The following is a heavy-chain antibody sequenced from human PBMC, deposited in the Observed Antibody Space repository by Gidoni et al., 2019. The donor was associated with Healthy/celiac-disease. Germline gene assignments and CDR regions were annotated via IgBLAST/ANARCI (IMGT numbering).Heavy chain of an antibody. CDR1: GGPFSSYA. CDR3: ARGSGSYDYYYYGMDV. Sequence: QVQLVQSGAEVKKPGSSVKVSCKASGGPFSSYAISWVRQAPGQGLEWMGGIIPIFGTANYAQKFQGRVTITADESTSTAYMELSSLRSEDTAVYYCARGSGSYDYYYYGMDVWGQGTTVTVSS. D-gene: IGHD1-26*01. CDR2: IIPIFGTA. V-gene: IGHV1-69*01. J-gene: IGHJ6*02.